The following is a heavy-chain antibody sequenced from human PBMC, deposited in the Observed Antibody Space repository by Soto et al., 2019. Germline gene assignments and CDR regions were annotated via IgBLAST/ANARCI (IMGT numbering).Heavy chain of an antibody. CDR2: ISGSGGST. Sequence: EVQLLESGGGLVQPGGSLRLSCAASGFTFSSYAMSWVRQAPGKGLEWVSAISGSGGSTYYADSVKGRFTISRDNAKNTLYLQMNSLRAEDTAVYYCAKDVYGRDYGGPEGAFDIWGQGTMVTVSS. CDR3: AKDVYGRDYGGPEGAFDI. J-gene: IGHJ3*02. D-gene: IGHD4-17*01. CDR1: GFTFSSYA. V-gene: IGHV3-23*01.